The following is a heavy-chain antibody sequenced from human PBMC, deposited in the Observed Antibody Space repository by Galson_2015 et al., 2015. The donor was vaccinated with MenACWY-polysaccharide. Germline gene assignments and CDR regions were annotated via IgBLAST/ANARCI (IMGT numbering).Heavy chain of an antibody. Sequence: SETLSLTCSVSGGSLTAYYWAWIRQPPGKGLEWIGCIYYSGSTKYSPSLNSRVTISVDTSNNQFSLKLSSVTAADTAVYYCARSPGGYSSGGQIDSWGQGSLVTVFS. CDR3: ARSPGGYSSGGQIDS. D-gene: IGHD5-18*01. J-gene: IGHJ4*02. CDR1: GGSLTAYY. CDR2: IYYSGST. V-gene: IGHV4-59*01.